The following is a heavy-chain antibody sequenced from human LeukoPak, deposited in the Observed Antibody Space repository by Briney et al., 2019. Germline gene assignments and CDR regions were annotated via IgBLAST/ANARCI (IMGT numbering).Heavy chain of an antibody. D-gene: IGHD1-1*01. V-gene: IGHV4-59*01. CDR2: IYYSGST. CDR1: GGSISSYY. CDR3: ARAATGTEPYNWFDP. J-gene: IGHJ5*02. Sequence: SETLSLTCTVSGGSISSYYWSWLRQPPGKGLEWIGYIYYSGSTNYNPSLKSRVAISVDTSKNQFSLKLSSVTAADTAVYYCARAATGTEPYNWFDPWGQGTLVTVSS.